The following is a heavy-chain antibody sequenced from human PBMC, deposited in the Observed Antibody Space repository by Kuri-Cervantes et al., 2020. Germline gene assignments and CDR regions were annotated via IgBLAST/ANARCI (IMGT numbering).Heavy chain of an antibody. V-gene: IGHV2-70*20. CDR1: GFSLSTSGMC. CDR3: ARSLMITFGGVIAFDAFDI. J-gene: IGHJ3*02. CDR2: IGWDDDK. D-gene: IGHD3-16*02. Sequence: SGPTLVKPTQTLTLTCTFSGFSLSTSGMCVSWVRQPPGKALEWLALIGWDDDKYYSTSLKSRLTITKDTSKNQVVLTMTNMDPVDTATYYCARSLMITFGGVIAFDAFDIWGQGTMVTVSS.